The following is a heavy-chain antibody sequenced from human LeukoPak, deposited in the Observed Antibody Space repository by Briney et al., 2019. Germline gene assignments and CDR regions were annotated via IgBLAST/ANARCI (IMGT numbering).Heavy chain of an antibody. J-gene: IGHJ5*02. CDR3: ARKPQVGGTSGDGFDP. Sequence: SVKVSCKASGGTFTSYAISWVRQAPGQGREWMGGIIPIFCTANYAQKFQGRVTITTDESTSTASMELSSLRSVETAVYYSARKPQVGGTSGDGFDPWGQGTLVTVST. V-gene: IGHV1-69*05. D-gene: IGHD1-26*01. CDR1: GGTFTSYA. CDR2: IIPIFCTA.